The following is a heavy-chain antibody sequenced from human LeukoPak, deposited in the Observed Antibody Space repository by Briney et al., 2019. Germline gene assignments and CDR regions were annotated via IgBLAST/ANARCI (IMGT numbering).Heavy chain of an antibody. Sequence: ASVKVSCKASGYTFTGYYIHWVRQAPGQGLEWMGWINPNSGGTNYSQKFQGRVTMTWDTSISTGYMEVSRLRSDDTAVYYCASAWAAAGLDYYSVMDVWGQGTTVTASS. CDR3: ASAWAAAGLDYYSVMDV. D-gene: IGHD6-13*01. J-gene: IGHJ6*02. V-gene: IGHV1-2*02. CDR1: GYTFTGYY. CDR2: INPNSGGT.